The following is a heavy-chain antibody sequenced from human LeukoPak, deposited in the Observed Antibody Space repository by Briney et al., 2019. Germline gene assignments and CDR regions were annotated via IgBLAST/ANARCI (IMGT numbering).Heavy chain of an antibody. CDR1: GYSFPSYC. D-gene: IGHD1-26*01. J-gene: IGHJ3*01. V-gene: IGHV5-51*01. CDR3: GMSGDRVPLQDDVFDV. CDR2: IYPGDSGP. Sequence: GESLKISCKVSGYSFPSYCIGWVRQMPGKGLEWMRIIYPGDSGPTYSPSFQGQVTISVDKSINTAYLQWSSLQASDTAMYYCGMSGDRVPLQDDVFDVWGQGTMVTVS.